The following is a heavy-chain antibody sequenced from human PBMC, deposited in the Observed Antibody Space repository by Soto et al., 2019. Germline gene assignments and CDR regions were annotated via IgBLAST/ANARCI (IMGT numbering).Heavy chain of an antibody. J-gene: IGHJ4*02. CDR1: GGSVSSGSYY. D-gene: IGHD3-22*01. V-gene: IGHV4-39*07. Sequence: SETLSLTCPVSGGSVSSGSYYWSWVRQTPGKGLEWLGSIDYSGKTYKNPSLKSRVSASVDLSQNQFSLNLRSVTAADTAVYFCARDLSSGYDSCYFDYWGQGTLVNVSS. CDR2: IDYSGKT. CDR3: ARDLSSGYDSCYFDY.